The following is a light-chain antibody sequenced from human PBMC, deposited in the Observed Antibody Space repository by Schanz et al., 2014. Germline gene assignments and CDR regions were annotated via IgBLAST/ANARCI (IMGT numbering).Light chain of an antibody. CDR1: SGHSTYA. Sequence: QLVLTQSPSASASLGASVKLTCTLSSGHSTYAIAWHQQQPEKGPRYLMRLNNDGSHSKGDGIPDRFSGSSSGADRYLTISNLQSEDEADYYCETWDNNIWVFGGGTKLTVL. CDR2: LNNDGSH. CDR3: ETWDNNIWV. V-gene: IGLV4-69*01. J-gene: IGLJ3*02.